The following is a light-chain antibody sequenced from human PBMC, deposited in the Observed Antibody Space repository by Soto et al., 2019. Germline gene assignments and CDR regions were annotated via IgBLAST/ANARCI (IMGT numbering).Light chain of an antibody. V-gene: IGKV4-1*01. CDR2: WAS. CDR1: QSVLYSSNNKNY. Sequence: DIVMTQSPDSLAVSLGERATINCKSSQSVLYSSNNKNYLAWYQQKPGQPPKLLIYWASTRESGVPDRFSGSGSGTDFTLTISSLQAEDVAAYYCHQFYTTPPTFAPGTKVHIK. CDR3: HQFYTTPPT. J-gene: IGKJ3*01.